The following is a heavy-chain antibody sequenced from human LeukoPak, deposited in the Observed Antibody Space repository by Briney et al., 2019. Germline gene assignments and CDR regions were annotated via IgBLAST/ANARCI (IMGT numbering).Heavy chain of an antibody. CDR2: ISYYGSTK. CDR3: ATETTANEFDY. J-gene: IGHJ4*02. D-gene: IGHD4-17*01. V-gene: IGHV3-30-3*01. Sequence: GGSLRLSCAASGFTFSTYIMHWVRQAPGKGLEWVAVISYYGSTKYYADSVKGRFTSSRDNSKNTLYLQMNSLRAEDTAVYYRATETTANEFDYWGQGTLVTVSS. CDR1: GFTFSTYI.